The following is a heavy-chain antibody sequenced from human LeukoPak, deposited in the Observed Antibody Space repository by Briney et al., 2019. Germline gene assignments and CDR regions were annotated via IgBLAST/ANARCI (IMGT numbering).Heavy chain of an antibody. CDR3: ASTSSGSYYPYFDY. V-gene: IGHV4-59*01. Sequence: NPSETLSLTCTVSGGSISSYYWSWIRQPPGKGLEWIGYIYYSGSTNYNPSLKSRVTISVDTSKNQFSLKLSSVTAADTAVYYCASTSSGSYYPYFDYWGQGTLVTVSS. J-gene: IGHJ4*02. CDR2: IYYSGST. CDR1: GGSISSYY. D-gene: IGHD1-26*01.